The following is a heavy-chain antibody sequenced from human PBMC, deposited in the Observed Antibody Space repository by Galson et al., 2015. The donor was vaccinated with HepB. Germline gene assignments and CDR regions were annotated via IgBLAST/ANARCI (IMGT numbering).Heavy chain of an antibody. CDR2: MNPNSGNT. Sequence: SVKVSCKASGYTFTSYDINWVRQATGQGLEWIGWMNPNSGNTGYAQKFQGRVTMTRNTSISTAYMELSSLRSEDTAVYYCARVHPGPPQNGYFELWGRGTLVTVSS. V-gene: IGHV1-8*02. CDR3: ARVHPGPPQNGYFEL. CDR1: GYTFTSYD. J-gene: IGHJ2*01.